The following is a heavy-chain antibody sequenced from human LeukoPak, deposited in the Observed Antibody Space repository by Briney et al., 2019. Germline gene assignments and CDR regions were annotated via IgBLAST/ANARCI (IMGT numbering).Heavy chain of an antibody. CDR1: GGSISSYY. V-gene: IGHV4-59*01. D-gene: IGHD3-16*01. CDR3: ARFRGYDAFDI. J-gene: IGHJ3*02. Sequence: PSETLSLTCTVSGGSISSYYWSWIRQPPGKGLEWIGYIYYSGSTNYNPSLKSRVTISVDTSKNQFSLKLSPVTAADTAVYYCARFRGYDAFDIWGQGTMVTVSS. CDR2: IYYSGST.